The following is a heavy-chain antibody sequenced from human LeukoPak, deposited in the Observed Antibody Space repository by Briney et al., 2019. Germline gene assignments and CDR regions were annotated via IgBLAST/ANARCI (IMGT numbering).Heavy chain of an antibody. CDR1: GFSVSSNY. J-gene: IGHJ4*02. Sequence: GGSLRLSCAASGFSVSSNYMTWIRQAPGKGLEWVSVIYSAGHTYYADSVNGRFTISRDNSKNTLYFQMNSLTDEDTAVYYCARGVGERFFDYWGQGTLVTVSS. CDR3: ARGVGERFFDY. D-gene: IGHD3-10*01. V-gene: IGHV3-66*01. CDR2: IYSAGHT.